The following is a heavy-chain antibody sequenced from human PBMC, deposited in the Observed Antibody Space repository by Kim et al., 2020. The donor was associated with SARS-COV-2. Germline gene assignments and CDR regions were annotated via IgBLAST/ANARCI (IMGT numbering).Heavy chain of an antibody. D-gene: IGHD3-16*02. J-gene: IGHJ4*01. CDR1: VFTLGRLA. V-gene: IGHV3-30-3*01. CDR2: ISYDGCNN. CDR3: PLVPRSRLPGLSSYYF. Sequence: GGSLRLSCAASVFTLGRLAMHWVRQAPGKGLEWVAVISYDGCNNYYADSVKGRFTISRVNSKNTLDLQMNSLRPEDTALYYCPLVPRSRLPGLSSYYF.